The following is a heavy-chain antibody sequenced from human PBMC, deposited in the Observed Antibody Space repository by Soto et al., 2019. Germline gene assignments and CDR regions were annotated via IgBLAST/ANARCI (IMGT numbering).Heavy chain of an antibody. D-gene: IGHD6-19*01. CDR3: AGGPTRREVGGQWLVY. Sequence: ASVKVSCKASGYTFTGYDINWVRQATGQGLEWMGWMNPNSGNTGYAQKFQGRVTMTRNTSISTAYMELSSLRSEDTAVYYCAGGPTRREVGGQWLVYWGQGTLVTVSS. CDR2: MNPNSGNT. J-gene: IGHJ4*02. CDR1: GYTFTGYD. V-gene: IGHV1-8*01.